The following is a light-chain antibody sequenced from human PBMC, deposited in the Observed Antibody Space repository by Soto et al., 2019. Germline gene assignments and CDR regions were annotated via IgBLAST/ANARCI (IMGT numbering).Light chain of an antibody. CDR3: QQRSNWPIT. V-gene: IGKV3-15*01. Sequence: IVMTQSPATLTVSPGERATLSCRASQSAGTNLAWYQQKPGQAPRLLIHGAFTRATGIPARFSGSGSGTEFTLTISSLQSEDFAVFYCQQRSNWPITFGQGTRLEIK. CDR1: QSAGTN. CDR2: GAF. J-gene: IGKJ5*01.